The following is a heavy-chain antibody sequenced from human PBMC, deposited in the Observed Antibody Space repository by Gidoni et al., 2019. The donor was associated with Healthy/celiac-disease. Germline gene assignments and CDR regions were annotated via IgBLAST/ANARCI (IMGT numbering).Heavy chain of an antibody. CDR3: ARRPYYYDSSGPQGFDY. CDR2: IYYSGST. Sequence: QVQLQESGPGLVKPSQTLSLTCTVSGGSLSSGDYYWSWIRQPSGKGLEWIGYIYYSGSTYYNPSLKSRVTISVDTSKNQFSLKLSSVTAADTAVYYCARRPYYYDSSGPQGFDYWGQGTLVTVS. V-gene: IGHV4-30-4*01. CDR1: GGSLSSGDYY. D-gene: IGHD3-22*01. J-gene: IGHJ4*02.